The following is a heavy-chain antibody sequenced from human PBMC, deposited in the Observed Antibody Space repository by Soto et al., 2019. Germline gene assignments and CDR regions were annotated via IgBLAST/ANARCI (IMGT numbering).Heavy chain of an antibody. CDR2: IYPGESDT. CDR1: GYKFTTYW. Sequence: GESLKISCKGSGYKFTTYWIGWVRQMPGKGLEWMGIIYPGESDTRYSPSFQGQVTISADKSINTAYLQWSSLKASDTAMYYCARGGVVGSTEAYYFDYWGKGILFTVSS. J-gene: IGHJ4*02. CDR3: ARGGVVGSTEAYYFDY. D-gene: IGHD2-15*01. V-gene: IGHV5-51*01.